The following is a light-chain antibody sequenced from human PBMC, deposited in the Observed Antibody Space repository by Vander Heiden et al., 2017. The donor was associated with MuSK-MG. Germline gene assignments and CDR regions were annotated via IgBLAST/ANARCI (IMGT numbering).Light chain of an antibody. CDR1: QNINTF. V-gene: IGKV1-39*01. CDR2: GAS. Sequence: DIQMTQSPSSLSASVGDRITITCRASQNINTFLNWFHQKPGKAPKVLISGASNLQSGVPSRFSGSGSGTVFTLTINSLQPEDYGTYYCQQSHSTPLTFGGGTKVDIK. CDR3: QQSHSTPLT. J-gene: IGKJ4*01.